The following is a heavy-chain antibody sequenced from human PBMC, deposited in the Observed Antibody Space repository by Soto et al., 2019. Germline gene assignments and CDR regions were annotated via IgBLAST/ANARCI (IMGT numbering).Heavy chain of an antibody. D-gene: IGHD2-2*02. CDR2: IYYSGST. CDR1: AGCISSGDYY. Sequence: SQTLSLTGTLSAGCISSGDYYWSWIRQPTGKGLEWIGYIYYSGSTYYNPSLKSRVTISVDTSKNQFSLKLSSVTAADTAVYYCARVRPVVPAAISWFDPWGQGTLVTVSS. V-gene: IGHV4-30-4*01. J-gene: IGHJ5*02. CDR3: ARVRPVVPAAISWFDP.